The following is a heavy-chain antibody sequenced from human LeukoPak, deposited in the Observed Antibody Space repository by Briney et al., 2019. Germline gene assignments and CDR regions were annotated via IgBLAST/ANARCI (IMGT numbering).Heavy chain of an antibody. CDR2: IYTSGST. V-gene: IGHV4-4*07. CDR3: ARWPVMGFGELLLAEDMDV. D-gene: IGHD3-10*01. Sequence: SETLSLTCTVSGGSISSYYWSWIRQPAGKGLEWIGRIYTSGSTNYNPSLKSRVTISVDTSKNQFSLKLSSVTAADTAVYYCARWPVMGFGELLLAEDMDVWGKGTTVTISS. CDR1: GGSISSYY. J-gene: IGHJ6*03.